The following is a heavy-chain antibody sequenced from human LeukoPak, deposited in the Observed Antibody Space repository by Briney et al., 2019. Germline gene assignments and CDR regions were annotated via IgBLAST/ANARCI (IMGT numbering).Heavy chain of an antibody. V-gene: IGHV3-53*01. CDR1: GFTVSSSS. D-gene: IGHD4/OR15-4a*01. J-gene: IGHJ4*02. CDR2: YSGGNT. Sequence: GGSLRLSCTVSGFTVSSSSMSWVRQAPGKGLEWVSFYSGGNTHYSDSLKGRLTISRDNSKNTLYLQMNSLRVEDTAVYYCARRAGAYSHPYDYWGQGTLVTVSS. CDR3: ARRAGAYSHPYDY.